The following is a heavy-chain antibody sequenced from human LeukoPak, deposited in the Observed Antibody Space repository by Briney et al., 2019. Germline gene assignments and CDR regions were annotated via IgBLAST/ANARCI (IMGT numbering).Heavy chain of an antibody. CDR3: TPFYGDYGGY. D-gene: IGHD4-17*01. V-gene: IGHV3-73*01. CDR1: GFTFSGSA. J-gene: IGHJ1*01. Sequence: PGGSLKLSCAASGFTFSGSAMHWVRQASGKGLEWVGRIKNKADNYATVYAASVKGRFTISRDDSENTAYLQMNSLKAEDTAVYYCTPFYGDYGGYWGQGTLVTVSS. CDR2: IKNKADNYAT.